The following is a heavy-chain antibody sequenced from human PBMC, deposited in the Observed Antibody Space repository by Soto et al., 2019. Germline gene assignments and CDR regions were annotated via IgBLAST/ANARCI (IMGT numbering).Heavy chain of an antibody. CDR2: IYYSGST. CDR3: ARVTGRYYYGMDV. V-gene: IGHV4-39*07. J-gene: IGHJ6*02. Sequence: SLTCTVSGGSISSSSYYWGWIRQPPGKGLEWIGSIYYSGSTNYNPSLKSRVTISVDTSKNQFSLKLSSVTAADTAVYYCARVTGRYYYGMDVWGQGTTVTVSS. CDR1: GGSISSSSYY.